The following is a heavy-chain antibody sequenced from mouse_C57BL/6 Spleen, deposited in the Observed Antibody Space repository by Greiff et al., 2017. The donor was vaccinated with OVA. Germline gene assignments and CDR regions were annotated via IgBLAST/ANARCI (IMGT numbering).Heavy chain of an antibody. D-gene: IGHD2-4*01. V-gene: IGHV1-54*01. Sequence: VQLQQSGAELVRPGTSVKVSCKASGYAFTNYLIEWVKQRPGQGLEWIGVINPGSGGTNYNEKFKGKATLTADKSSSTAYMQLSSLTSEDSAVYFCALYYDYDVGFAYWGQGTLVTVSA. CDR2: INPGSGGT. J-gene: IGHJ3*01. CDR1: GYAFTNYL. CDR3: ALYYDYDVGFAY.